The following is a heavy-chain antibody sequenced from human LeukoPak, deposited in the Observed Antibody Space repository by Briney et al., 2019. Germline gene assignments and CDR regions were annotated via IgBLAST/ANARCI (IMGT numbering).Heavy chain of an antibody. CDR3: ARPHSSGWYPFDY. Sequence: PSETLSLTCTVSGGSISSSSYYWAWIRQPPGRGLEWIGSVYYSGRTYYNPSLKSRVTISVDTSKNQFSLKMSSVTAADTAVYYCARPHSSGWYPFDYWGQGTLVTVSS. D-gene: IGHD6-19*01. J-gene: IGHJ4*02. CDR1: GGSISSSSYY. CDR2: VYYSGRT. V-gene: IGHV4-39*01.